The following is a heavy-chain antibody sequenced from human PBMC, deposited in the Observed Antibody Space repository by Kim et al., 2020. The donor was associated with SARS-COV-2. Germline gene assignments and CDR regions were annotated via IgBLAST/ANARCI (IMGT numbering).Heavy chain of an antibody. CDR3: ANDWLDCTSKSQDY. CDR1: GFIFSSHY. Sequence: GGSLRLSCAASGFIFSSHYMRWVRQGPGKGLEWVGYITPDGSGQYYVDSVKGRFSISRDNTRNSVDLQMNSLRAEDTAVYYCANDWLDCTSKSQDYWGQGSLVTVSS. J-gene: IGHJ4*02. CDR2: ITPDGSGQ. V-gene: IGHV3-7*01. D-gene: IGHD2-21*01.